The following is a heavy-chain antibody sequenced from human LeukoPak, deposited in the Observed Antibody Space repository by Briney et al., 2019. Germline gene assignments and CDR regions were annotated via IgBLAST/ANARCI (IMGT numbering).Heavy chain of an antibody. Sequence: GGSLRLSCAASGSTFSSYAMSWVRQAPGKGLEWVSAISGSGGSTYYADSVKGRFTISRDNSKNTLSLQMNSLRAEDTAEYYCARDPELTVTSYGRMDYWGQGTLVTVSS. CDR1: GSTFSSYA. CDR3: ARDPELTVTSYGRMDY. CDR2: ISGSGGST. V-gene: IGHV3-23*01. J-gene: IGHJ4*02. D-gene: IGHD4-17*01.